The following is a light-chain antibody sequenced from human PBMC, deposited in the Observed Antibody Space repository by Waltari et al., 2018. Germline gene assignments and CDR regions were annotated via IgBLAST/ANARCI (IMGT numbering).Light chain of an antibody. CDR2: DDS. J-gene: IGLJ3*02. CDR3: QVWDTNIDQGV. CDR1: SIGRKT. Sequence: SYVLTQPPSLSVAPGRTARLTCGGDSIGRKTVHWYQQKPGQAPLLVGYDDSERPSGVPGRFSGSNSGNTAALTISSVETGDEADYYCQVWDTNIDQGVFGGGTRLTVL. V-gene: IGLV3-21*03.